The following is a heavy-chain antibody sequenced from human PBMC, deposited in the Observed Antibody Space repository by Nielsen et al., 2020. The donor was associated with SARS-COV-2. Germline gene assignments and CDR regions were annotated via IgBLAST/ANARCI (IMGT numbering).Heavy chain of an antibody. CDR3: ARDTDYYYYGMDV. Sequence: ASVKVSCKASGYTFTSYDINWVRQAPGQGLEWMGWINPNSGGTNYAQKFQGRVTMTRDTSISTAYMELSRLRSDDTAVYYCARDTDYYYYGMDVWGQGTTVTVSS. CDR1: GYTFTSYD. V-gene: IGHV1-2*02. D-gene: IGHD4-17*01. J-gene: IGHJ6*02. CDR2: INPNSGGT.